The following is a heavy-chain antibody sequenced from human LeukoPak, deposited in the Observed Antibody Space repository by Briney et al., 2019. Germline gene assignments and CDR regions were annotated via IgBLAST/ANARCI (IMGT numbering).Heavy chain of an antibody. CDR1: GFTVSGNY. CDR2: IYSGGST. Sequence: PGGSLRLSCAASGFTVSGNYMGWVRQAPGKGLEWVSVIYSGGSTYYADSVKGRFTISRDNSKNTLYLQMNSLRAEDTAVYYCARGDYGDPDAFDIWGQGTMVTVSS. D-gene: IGHD4-17*01. J-gene: IGHJ3*02. V-gene: IGHV3-66*01. CDR3: ARGDYGDPDAFDI.